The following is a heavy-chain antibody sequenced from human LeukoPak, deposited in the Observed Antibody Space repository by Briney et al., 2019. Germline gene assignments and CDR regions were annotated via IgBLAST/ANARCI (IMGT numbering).Heavy chain of an antibody. Sequence: SQTLSLTCTVSGGSISSGDYYWSWIRQPPGKGLEWIRYIYYSGSTYYNPSLKSRVTISVDTSKNQFSLKLSSVTAADTAVYYCARDRREYSYGFGGSNWFDPWGQGTLVTVSS. CDR1: GGSISSGDYY. CDR2: IYYSGST. CDR3: ARDRREYSYGFGGSNWFDP. V-gene: IGHV4-30-4*01. D-gene: IGHD5-18*01. J-gene: IGHJ5*02.